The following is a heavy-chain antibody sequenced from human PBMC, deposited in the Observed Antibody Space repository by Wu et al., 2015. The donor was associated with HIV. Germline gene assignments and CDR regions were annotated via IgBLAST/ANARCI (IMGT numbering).Heavy chain of an antibody. Sequence: QVHLVQSGAEVKKPRSSVKVSCKASGDTFTTSTISWVRQTPGQGLQWMGGIIPIFDKANYARRFQGKVTITADESTSTVYMELRSLKSEDTAMYYCARERVDYDSGGYRAHRGYYFDYWGQGTLVIVSS. CDR3: ARERVDYDSGGYRAHRGYYFDY. J-gene: IGHJ4*02. D-gene: IGHD3-22*01. V-gene: IGHV1-69*12. CDR1: GDTFTTST. CDR2: IIPIFDKA.